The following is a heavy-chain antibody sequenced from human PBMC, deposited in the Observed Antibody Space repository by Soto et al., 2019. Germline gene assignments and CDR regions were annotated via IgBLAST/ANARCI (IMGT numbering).Heavy chain of an antibody. V-gene: IGHV5-51*01. CDR2: IYPGDSDT. Sequence: GESLKISCKGSGYSFTGYWIGWVRQMPGKGLEWMGIIYPGDSDTRYSPSFQGQVTISADKSISTAYLQWSSLKASDTAMYYCARPGGDGNNVTVDFDNWGQGTLVTISS. D-gene: IGHD2-21*01. CDR3: ARPGGDGNNVTVDFDN. CDR1: GYSFTGYW. J-gene: IGHJ4*02.